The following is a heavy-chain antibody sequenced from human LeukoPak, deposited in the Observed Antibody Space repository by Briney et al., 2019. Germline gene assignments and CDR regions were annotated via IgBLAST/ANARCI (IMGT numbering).Heavy chain of an antibody. CDR2: ISGSGGST. CDR3: AKDFGSSWYVLHFDS. J-gene: IGHJ4*02. Sequence: PGGTLRLSCAASGFTFSSYGMSWVRQAPGKGLEWVSAISGSGGSTYYADSVKGRFTISRDNFKNTLYLQMNSLRGEDTAVYYCAKDFGSSWYVLHFDSWGQGTQVTVSS. D-gene: IGHD6-13*01. CDR1: GFTFSSYG. V-gene: IGHV3-23*01.